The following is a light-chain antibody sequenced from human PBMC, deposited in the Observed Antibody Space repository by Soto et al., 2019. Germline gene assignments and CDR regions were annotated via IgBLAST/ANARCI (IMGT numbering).Light chain of an antibody. CDR3: SSYTSSYTYV. CDR1: SSDVGGYNF. J-gene: IGLJ1*01. CDR2: DVS. V-gene: IGLV2-14*03. Sequence: QSVLTQPASVSGSPGQSVTISCAGTSSDVGGYNFVSWYQQHPGKAPQLMIYDVSSLPSGVSNRFSGSKSGNTASLTISGLQAEDEADYYCSSYTSSYTYVFGTGTKVTVL.